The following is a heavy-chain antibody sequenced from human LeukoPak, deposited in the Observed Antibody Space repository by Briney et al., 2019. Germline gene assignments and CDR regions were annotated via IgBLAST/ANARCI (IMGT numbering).Heavy chain of an antibody. J-gene: IGHJ5*02. CDR1: GGSVSSGSYY. CDR2: VYYSGST. Sequence: PSETLSLTCTVSGGSVSSGSYYWSWIRQPPGKGLEWIGYVYYSGSTNYNPSLKSRVTISVDTSKNQFSLKLSSVTAADTAVYYCARMPTAAAGLNWFDPWGQGTLVTVSS. D-gene: IGHD6-13*01. V-gene: IGHV4-61*01. CDR3: ARMPTAAAGLNWFDP.